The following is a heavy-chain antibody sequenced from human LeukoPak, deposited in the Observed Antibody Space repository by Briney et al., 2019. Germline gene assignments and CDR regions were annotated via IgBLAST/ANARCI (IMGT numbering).Heavy chain of an antibody. CDR2: MNPNSGNT. Sequence: ASVNVSCKSSGYSLSTFDINWVRQATGQGLEGMGCMNPNSGNTNYEQKFQGRLTMTRDTSISTAYMELSSLRSEDTAVYYCARGGILVQGVTILYGMDVWGQGATVSV. V-gene: IGHV1-8*01. D-gene: IGHD3-10*01. J-gene: IGHJ6*02. CDR1: GYSLSTFD. CDR3: ARGGILVQGVTILYGMDV.